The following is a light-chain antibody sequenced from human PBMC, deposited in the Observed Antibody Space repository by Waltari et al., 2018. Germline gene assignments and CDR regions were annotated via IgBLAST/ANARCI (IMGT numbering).Light chain of an antibody. CDR2: GAS. CDR1: QSVKSN. V-gene: IGKV3-15*01. CDR3: QQYNIRPPDT. J-gene: IGKJ2*01. Sequence: EIVMTQSPATLSVSPGERATLSCRASQSVKSNLAWYQQKPGQAPKLLIYGASTGVTGIPARFSGSGSGTEFTLTISSLQSEDSAVYFCQQYNIRPPDTFGQGTKLEIK.